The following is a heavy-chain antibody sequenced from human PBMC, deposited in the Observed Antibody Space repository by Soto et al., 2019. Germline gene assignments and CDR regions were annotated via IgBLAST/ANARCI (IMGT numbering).Heavy chain of an antibody. V-gene: IGHV4-30-4*01. CDR2: IYYSGST. D-gene: IGHD1-7*01. CDR1: GGSISSGDYY. CDR3: AREVSTGTIYYYSYGMDV. J-gene: IGHJ6*02. Sequence: QVQLQESGPGLVKPSQTLSLTCTVSGGSISSGDYYWSWIRQPPGKGLEWIGYIYYSGSTYYNPSLHSRVNISVDASKNRFSVKLCSVTAADTAVYYCAREVSTGTIYYYSYGMDVWGQGTTVTVSS.